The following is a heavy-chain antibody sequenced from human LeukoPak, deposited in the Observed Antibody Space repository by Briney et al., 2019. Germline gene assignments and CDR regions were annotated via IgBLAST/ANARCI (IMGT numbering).Heavy chain of an antibody. D-gene: IGHD3-10*01. CDR2: INHSGST. V-gene: IGHV4-34*01. CDR3: ARGRRITMVRGVSRLSNYFDY. CDR1: GGSFSGYY. J-gene: IGHJ4*02. Sequence: SETLSLTCAVYGGSFSGYYWSWIRQPPGKGLEWIGEINHSGSTNYNPSLKSRVTISVDTSTNQFSLKLSFVTAADTAVYYCARGRRITMVRGVSRLSNYFDYWGQGTLVTVSS.